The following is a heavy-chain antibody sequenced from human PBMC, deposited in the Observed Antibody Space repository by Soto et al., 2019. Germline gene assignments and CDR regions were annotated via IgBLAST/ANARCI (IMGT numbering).Heavy chain of an antibody. CDR2: INPNSGGT. J-gene: IGHJ6*02. Sequence: SVKVSCKASGYTFTGYYMHWVRQAPGQGLEWMGWINPNSGGTNYAQKFQGRVTMTRDTSISTAYMELSRLRSDDTAVYYCARVSVPDYYYYGMDVWGQGTTVTVSS. CDR1: GYTFTGYY. D-gene: IGHD3-10*02. V-gene: IGHV1-2*02. CDR3: ARVSVPDYYYYGMDV.